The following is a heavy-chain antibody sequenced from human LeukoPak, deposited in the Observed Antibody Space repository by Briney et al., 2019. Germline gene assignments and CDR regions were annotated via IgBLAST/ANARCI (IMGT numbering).Heavy chain of an antibody. Sequence: GGSLRLSCAASGFIFKDYWMIWVRQAPGKGLEWVANIKQDGSEKYYVDSVKGRFTISRDNAKSSLYLQMNTLRAEDTAMYYCAKDAQPRSRWFDPWGQGTLVTVSS. CDR2: IKQDGSEK. D-gene: IGHD3-16*01. CDR1: GFIFKDYW. J-gene: IGHJ5*02. CDR3: AKDAQPRSRWFDP. V-gene: IGHV3-7*03.